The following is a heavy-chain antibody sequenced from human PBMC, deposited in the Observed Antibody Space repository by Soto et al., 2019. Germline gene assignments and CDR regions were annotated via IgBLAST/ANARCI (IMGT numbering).Heavy chain of an antibody. CDR1: GYIFTGYY. CDR2: INPNSGDT. D-gene: IGHD6-19*01. CDR3: ATSRISIAVAGETEYYFDY. Sequence: GASVKVSCKASGYIFTGYYMHWVPQAPGQGLEWMGWINPNSGDTNYTQKFQGWVTMTRDTSISTAYMELSRLRSDDTAVYYCATSRISIAVAGETEYYFDYWGQGTQVTVSS. J-gene: IGHJ4*02. V-gene: IGHV1-2*04.